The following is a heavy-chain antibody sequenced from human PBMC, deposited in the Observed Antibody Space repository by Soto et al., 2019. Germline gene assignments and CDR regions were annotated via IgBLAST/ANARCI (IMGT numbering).Heavy chain of an antibody. J-gene: IGHJ3*02. CDR2: IYYIGST. V-gene: IGHV4-31*03. D-gene: IGHD6-13*01. Sequence: SETLSLTCTVSGGSISSGVYYWSWIRHHPGNGLEWIGYIYYIGSTYYNPSLKSRVTISVDTSKNQFSLKLSYVTAADTAVYYCARGIAAATSPAFDMWGQGTMVTV. CDR1: GGSISSGVYY. CDR3: ARGIAAATSPAFDM.